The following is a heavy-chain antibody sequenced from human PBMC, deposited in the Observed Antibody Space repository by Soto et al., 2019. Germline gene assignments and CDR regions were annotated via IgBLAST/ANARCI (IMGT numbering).Heavy chain of an antibody. V-gene: IGHV3-53*01. CDR2: IYSGGST. J-gene: IGHJ4*02. CDR3: AREAPGYDSSGYSAPYFDY. CDR1: GFTVSSNY. Sequence: GGSLRLSCAASGFTVSSNYMSWVRQAPGKGLEWVSVIYSGGSTYYADSVKGRFTISRDNSKNTLYLQMNSLRAEDTAVYYCAREAPGYDSSGYSAPYFDYWGQGTLVTVSS. D-gene: IGHD3-22*01.